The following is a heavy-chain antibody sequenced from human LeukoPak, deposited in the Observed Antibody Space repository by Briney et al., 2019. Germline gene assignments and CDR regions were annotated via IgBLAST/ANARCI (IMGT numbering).Heavy chain of an antibody. CDR3: ATDRGWRTSGYYLYYFEY. D-gene: IGHD3-3*01. J-gene: IGHJ4*02. V-gene: IGHV3-7*01. CDR2: MKHDGSEK. CDR1: GFIFTNFF. Sequence: GGSLRLSCAASGFIFTNFFMSWVRQAPGKGLEWVASMKHDGSEKYYVDSVRGRFAISRDNTKNLLYLQMSSLRAEDTAVYYCATDRGWRTSGYYLYYFEYWGQGTLVTFSS.